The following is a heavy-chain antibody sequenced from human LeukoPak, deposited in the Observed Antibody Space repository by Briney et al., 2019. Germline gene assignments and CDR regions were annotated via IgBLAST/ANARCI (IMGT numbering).Heavy chain of an antibody. Sequence: PSETLSLTCTVSGGSISSYYWSWIRQPPGKGLEWIGFIYDSGSTNYNSSLKSRVTISVDTSKNQFSLKLSSVTAADTAVYYCARHKYSSGWPPEGAFDIWGQGTMVTVSS. D-gene: IGHD6-19*01. J-gene: IGHJ3*02. CDR3: ARHKYSSGWPPEGAFDI. CDR2: IYDSGST. V-gene: IGHV4-59*08. CDR1: GGSISSYY.